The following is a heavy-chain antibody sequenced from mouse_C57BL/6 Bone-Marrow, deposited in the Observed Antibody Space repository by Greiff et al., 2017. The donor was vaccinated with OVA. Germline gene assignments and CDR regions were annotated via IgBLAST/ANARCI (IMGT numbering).Heavy chain of an antibody. V-gene: IGHV3-6*01. J-gene: IGHJ2*01. CDR1: GYSITSGYY. D-gene: IGHD1-1*01. CDR2: ISYDGSN. Sequence: EVQLVESGPGLVKPSQSLSLTCSVTGYSITSGYYWNWIRQFPGNKLEWMGYISYDGSNNYNPSLKNRISITRDTSKNQFFLKLNSVTTEDTATXYCARDAYGSSVDYWGQGTTLTVSS. CDR3: ARDAYGSSVDY.